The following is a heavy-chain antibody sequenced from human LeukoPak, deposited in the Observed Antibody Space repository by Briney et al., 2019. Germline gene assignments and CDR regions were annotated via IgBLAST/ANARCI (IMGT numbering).Heavy chain of an antibody. CDR3: ATDFYDST. D-gene: IGHD3-22*01. CDR2: IRSNSDGGTI. Sequence: GGSLRLSCATSGFTFSNAWMNWVRQAPGKGLEWVGRIRSNSDGGTIDYAAPVKGRFTLSRDDSKTTLYLQMNSLQTEDTTVYYCATDFYDSTWGQGTLVTVYS. V-gene: IGHV3-15*07. J-gene: IGHJ5*02. CDR1: GFTFSNAW.